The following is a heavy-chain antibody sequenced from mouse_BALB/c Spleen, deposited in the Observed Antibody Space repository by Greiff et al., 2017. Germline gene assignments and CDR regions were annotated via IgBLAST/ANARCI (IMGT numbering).Heavy chain of an antibody. CDR1: GFTFSSYA. CDR2: ISSGGST. CDR3: ARGRGYDAAYWYFDV. J-gene: IGHJ1*01. V-gene: IGHV5-6-5*01. Sequence: EVKVEESGGGLVKPGGSLKLSCAASGFTFSSYAMSWVRQTPEKRLEWVASISSGGSTYYPDSVKGRFTVSRDNARNILYLQMSSLRSEDTAMYCCARGRGYDAAYWYFDVWGAGTTVTVSS. D-gene: IGHD2-2*01.